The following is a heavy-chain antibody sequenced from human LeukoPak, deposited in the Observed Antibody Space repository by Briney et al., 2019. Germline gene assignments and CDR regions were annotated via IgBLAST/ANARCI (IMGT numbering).Heavy chain of an antibody. CDR1: GYSFTSYW. CDR2: IYPDDSDT. D-gene: IGHD6-19*01. V-gene: IGHV5-51*01. J-gene: IGHJ4*02. CDR3: ARTTPGGPVAGYYFDY. Sequence: GESLKISCKGSGYSFTSYWIGWVRQMPGKGLEWMGIIYPDDSDTRYSPSFQGQVTISADKSISTAYLQWSSLKASDTAMYYCARTTPGGPVAGYYFDYWGQGTLVTVSS.